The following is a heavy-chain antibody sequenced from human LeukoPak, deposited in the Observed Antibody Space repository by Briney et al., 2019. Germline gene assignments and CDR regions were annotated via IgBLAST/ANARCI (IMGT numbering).Heavy chain of an antibody. CDR2: IYPDDSDT. J-gene: IGHJ3*02. CDR3: ARIYYYDSSGSNAFDI. D-gene: IGHD3-22*01. Sequence: GESLKISCKHSEYSFPNYCIGWVRQMPGKGLEWMGIIYPDDSDTRYSPSFQGQVTISADKSISTAYLQWSSLKASDTAMYYCARIYYYDSSGSNAFDIWGQGTMVTVSS. CDR1: EYSFPNYC. V-gene: IGHV5-51*01.